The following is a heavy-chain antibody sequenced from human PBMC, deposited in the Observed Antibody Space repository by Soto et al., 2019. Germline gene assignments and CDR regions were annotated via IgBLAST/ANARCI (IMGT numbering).Heavy chain of an antibody. CDR3: ARLGGYCSSTSCYGFYGMDV. CDR1: GGSISSSSYS. Sequence: SETLSLTCTVSGGSISSSSYSWGWVRQPPGKGLEWIGTIYYSGNTYYKPSLKSRVTISVDTSKNHYSLKLSTVTAADTAVYYCARLGGYCSSTSCYGFYGMDVWGQGTTVTVS. D-gene: IGHD2-2*01. J-gene: IGHJ6*02. V-gene: IGHV4-39*02. CDR2: IYYSGNT.